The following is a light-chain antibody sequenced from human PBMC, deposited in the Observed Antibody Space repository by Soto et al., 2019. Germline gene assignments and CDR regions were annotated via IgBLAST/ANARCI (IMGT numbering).Light chain of an antibody. Sequence: DIVMTQSPLSLPVTPGEPASISCRSSQSLLHSNGYNYSDWYLQKPGQSPQLLIYLGSNRASGVPDRFSGSGSGTDFTLKISRVEAEDVGVYYCMQALQTPRFGQGTKLEIK. CDR2: LGS. CDR1: QSLLHSNGYNY. J-gene: IGKJ2*01. CDR3: MQALQTPR. V-gene: IGKV2-28*01.